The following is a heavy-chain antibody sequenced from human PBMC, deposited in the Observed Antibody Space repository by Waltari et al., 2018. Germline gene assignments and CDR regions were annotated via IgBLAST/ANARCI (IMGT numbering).Heavy chain of an antibody. CDR1: GYSINSVYY. CDR2: IYHAGDT. J-gene: IGHJ4*02. CDR3: SRQVLGYCTSAACRRLES. D-gene: IGHD2-2*03. V-gene: IGHV4-38-2*01. Sequence: QVKLQESGPGLMKPSETLSLTCDVSGYSINSVYYWGWSRQSPGKGLEWIATIYHAGDTFSTPSLKSRVTISLDTSTNQFSLKLNSVTGADTAVYFCSRQVLGYCTSAACRRLESWGQGTLVTVSS.